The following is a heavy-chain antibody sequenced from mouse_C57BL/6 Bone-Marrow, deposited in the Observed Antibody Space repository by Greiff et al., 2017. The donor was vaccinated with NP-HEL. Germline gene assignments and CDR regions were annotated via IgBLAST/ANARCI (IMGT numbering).Heavy chain of an antibody. Sequence: EVHLVESGGGLVQPGGSLKLSCAASGFTFSDYYMYWVRQTPEKRLEWVAYISNGGGSTYYPDTVKGRFTISRDNAKNTLYLQMSRLKSEDTAMYYCARGPYGPWFAYWGQGTLVTVSA. CDR3: ARGPYGPWFAY. CDR1: GFTFSDYY. J-gene: IGHJ3*01. D-gene: IGHD1-1*02. CDR2: ISNGGGST. V-gene: IGHV5-12*01.